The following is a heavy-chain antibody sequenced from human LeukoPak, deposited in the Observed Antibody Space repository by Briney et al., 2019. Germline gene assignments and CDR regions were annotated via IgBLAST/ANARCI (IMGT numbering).Heavy chain of an antibody. Sequence: ETLSLTCAVSGCSISSYHWSWIRQPPGKGLEWIGNIYYTGSTNYNPSVKSLVTISVDTSKNQFSLELSHVTASDTAVYYCARPSAGRDWYFDLWGRGTLVTVSS. V-gene: IGHV4-59*01. CDR3: ARPSAGRDWYFDL. CDR2: IYYTGST. J-gene: IGHJ2*01. CDR1: GCSISSYH.